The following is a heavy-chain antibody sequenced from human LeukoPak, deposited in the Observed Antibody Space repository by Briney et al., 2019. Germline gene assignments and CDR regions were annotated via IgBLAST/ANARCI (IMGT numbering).Heavy chain of an antibody. V-gene: IGHV3-21*01. CDR3: ASIIGGYSYGFDY. Sequence: GGSLRLSCAASGFTFSSYSMNWVRQAPGKGLERVSSISSSSSYIYYADSVKGRFTISRDNAKNSLYLQMNRLRAEDTAVYYCASIIGGYSYGFDYWGQGTLVTVSS. CDR1: GFTFSSYS. J-gene: IGHJ4*02. D-gene: IGHD5-18*01. CDR2: ISSSSSYI.